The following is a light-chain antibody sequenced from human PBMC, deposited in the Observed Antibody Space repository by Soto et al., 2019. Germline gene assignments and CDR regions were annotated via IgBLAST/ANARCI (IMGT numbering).Light chain of an antibody. V-gene: IGKV1-5*03. CDR1: QSISSW. CDR2: KAS. CDR3: QQYNSYSWT. Sequence: DIQMTQSPSTLSASVGDRVTITCRASQSISSWLAWYQQRPGKAPQLLIHKASSLESGGPSRFSGSGSGTEFSLTISSLQPDGFATYYCQQYNSYSWTFGQGTKVEIK. J-gene: IGKJ1*01.